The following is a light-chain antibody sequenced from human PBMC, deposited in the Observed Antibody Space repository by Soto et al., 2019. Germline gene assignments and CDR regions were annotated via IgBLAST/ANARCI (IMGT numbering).Light chain of an antibody. Sequence: QSALTQPRSVSGSPGQSVTISCTGTSSDVGGYNYVSWYQQHTGKAPKLMIYDVSKWPSGVPDRFSGSKSGNTASLTISGLQAEDEADYYCCSYAGNSLWVFGGGTKVTVL. V-gene: IGLV2-11*01. CDR2: DVS. CDR3: CSYAGNSLWV. CDR1: SSDVGGYNY. J-gene: IGLJ3*02.